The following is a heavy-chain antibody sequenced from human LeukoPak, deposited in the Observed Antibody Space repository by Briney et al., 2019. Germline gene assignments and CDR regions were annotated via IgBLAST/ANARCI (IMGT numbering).Heavy chain of an antibody. CDR2: IYYSGST. CDR1: GGPISSSRYY. D-gene: IGHD3-3*01. J-gene: IGHJ6*03. V-gene: IGHV4-39*01. Sequence: SETLSLTGTVSGGPISSSRYYWGWIRQPPGKGLEWIGTIYYSGSTYYNPSLKSRVTISVDTSKNQFSLRLSSVAAADTAVFYCASLVGYDFWNVFYYYMDVWGKGTTVTVSS. CDR3: ASLVGYDFWNVFYYYMDV.